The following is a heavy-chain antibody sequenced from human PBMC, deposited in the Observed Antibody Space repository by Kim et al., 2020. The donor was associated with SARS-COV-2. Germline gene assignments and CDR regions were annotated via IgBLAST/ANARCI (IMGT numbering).Heavy chain of an antibody. CDR1: GFTFSSHW. CDR2: IKQDGSEK. Sequence: GGSLRLSCAASGFTFSSHWMSWVRQAPGKGLEWVANIKQDGSEKYYVDSVKGRFTISRDNAKNSLYLQMNSLRAEDTAVYYCAREVGVPYTDFDYWGQG. J-gene: IGHJ4*02. CDR3: AREVGVPYTDFDY. D-gene: IGHD3-16*01. V-gene: IGHV3-7*01.